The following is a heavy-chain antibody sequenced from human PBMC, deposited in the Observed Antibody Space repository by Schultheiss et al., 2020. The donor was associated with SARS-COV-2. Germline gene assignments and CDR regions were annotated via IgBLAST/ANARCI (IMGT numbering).Heavy chain of an antibody. V-gene: IGHV3-73*01. Sequence: GGSLRLSCTASGFTFGDYAMHWVRQASGKGLEWVGRIRSKANSYATAYAASVKGRFTISRDDSKNTAYLQMNSLKTEDTAVYYCTRHLTVTTLYMDVWGKGTTVTVSS. J-gene: IGHJ6*03. D-gene: IGHD4-11*01. CDR1: GFTFGDYA. CDR2: IRSKANSYAT. CDR3: TRHLTVTTLYMDV.